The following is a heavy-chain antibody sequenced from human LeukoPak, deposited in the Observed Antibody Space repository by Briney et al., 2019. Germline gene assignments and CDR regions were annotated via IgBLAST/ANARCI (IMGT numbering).Heavy chain of an antibody. J-gene: IGHJ4*02. V-gene: IGHV3-48*04. CDR2: IGGDGIAL. CDR3: AKDRANWAIDD. Sequence: GGSLRLSCVASGFTFTDHPMNWVSQAPGKGLEWISYIGGDGIALYAASVKGRFTASKDDAGKSMYLQMNSLRVEDTAVYYCAKDRANWAIDDWGQGTQVTVSS. CDR1: GFTFTDHP. D-gene: IGHD3-16*01.